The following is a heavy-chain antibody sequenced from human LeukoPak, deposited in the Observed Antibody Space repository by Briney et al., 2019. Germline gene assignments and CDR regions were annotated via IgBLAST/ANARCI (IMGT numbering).Heavy chain of an antibody. CDR1: GGSFSGYY. J-gene: IGHJ5*02. D-gene: IGHD2-15*01. V-gene: IGHV4-34*01. CDR3: ARADIVVVVAATPPWFDP. CDR2: IYYSGST. Sequence: PSETLSLTCAVYGGSFSGYYWSWIRQPPGKGLEWIGSIYYSGSTYYNPSLKSRVTISVDTSKNQFSLKLSSVTAADTAVYYCARADIVVVVAATPPWFDPWGQGTLVTVSS.